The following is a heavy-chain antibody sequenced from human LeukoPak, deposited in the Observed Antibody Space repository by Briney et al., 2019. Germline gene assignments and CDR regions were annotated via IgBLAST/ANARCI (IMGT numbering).Heavy chain of an antibody. CDR1: GYTFNTYA. CDR3: ARRRDLYSGSYYPFDY. V-gene: IGHV7-4-1*02. Sequence: ASVKVSCKASGYTFNTYAMNWVRQAPGQGLEWMGWINTNTGKPTYVQGFRGRFEFSLDTSVSTAYLQISSLKTEDTAVYYCARRRDLYSGSYYPFDYWGQGTLVTVSS. D-gene: IGHD1-26*01. CDR2: INTNTGKP. J-gene: IGHJ4*02.